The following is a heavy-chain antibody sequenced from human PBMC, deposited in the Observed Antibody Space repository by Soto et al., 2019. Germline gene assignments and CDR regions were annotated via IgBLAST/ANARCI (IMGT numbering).Heavy chain of an antibody. CDR1: GDSISSYY. CDR2: IYYSGST. V-gene: IGHV4-59*07. J-gene: IGHJ6*02. Sequence: QVQLQESGPGLVKPSDTLSLTCTVSGDSISSYYWSWIRQPPGKGLEWIGYIYYSGSTNYNPSLKSRVTISVGMSKKQFSLKLSSVTAADTAVYYWARGSDYYNYGMDVWGQGTTVTVSS. CDR3: ARGSDYYNYGMDV.